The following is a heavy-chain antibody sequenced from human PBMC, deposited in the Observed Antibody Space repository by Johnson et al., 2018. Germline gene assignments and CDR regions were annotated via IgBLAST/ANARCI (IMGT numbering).Heavy chain of an antibody. D-gene: IGHD6-19*01. CDR3: ARGHSSGWAEYFQH. CDR1: GGTFSSYT. V-gene: IGHV1-69*02. J-gene: IGHJ1*01. Sequence: QVQLVQSGAEVKKPGSSVKVSCKASGGTFSSYTLSWVRQAPGQGLEWLGRIIPILGIANYSQKLQGRVTITAYKYTSTAYMELRSLRSEEPAVYYCARGHSSGWAEYFQHWGQGTLVTVSS. CDR2: IIPILGIA.